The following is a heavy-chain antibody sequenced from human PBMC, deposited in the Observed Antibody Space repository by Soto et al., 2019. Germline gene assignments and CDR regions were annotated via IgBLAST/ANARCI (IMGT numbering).Heavy chain of an antibody. D-gene: IGHD5-12*01. V-gene: IGHV4-31*03. Sequence: QVQLQESGPGLVKPSQTLSLTCTVSGGSISSGGYYWSWIRQHPGKGLEWIGYIYYSGSTYYNPSLKSRVTISVDTSKNQFSLKLSSVTPADTAVYYCARVSRLQFLYYFDYWGQGTLVTVSS. CDR1: GGSISSGGYY. CDR3: ARVSRLQFLYYFDY. CDR2: IYYSGST. J-gene: IGHJ4*02.